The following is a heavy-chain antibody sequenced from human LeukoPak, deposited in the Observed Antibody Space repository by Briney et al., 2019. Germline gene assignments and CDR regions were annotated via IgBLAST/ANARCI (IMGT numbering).Heavy chain of an antibody. CDR3: ARAPNYYDTSGCDY. V-gene: IGHV3-48*01. Sequence: GGPLRLSCAAPGFTLSAYSMNWVRQAPGKGPEWVSYISSSSSTILYAVSVKGRFTISRDNVQNSLFLQMNSLRAEDTAVYYCARAPNYYDTSGCDYWGEGTLVTVSS. D-gene: IGHD3-22*01. CDR1: GFTLSAYS. J-gene: IGHJ4*02. CDR2: ISSSSSTI.